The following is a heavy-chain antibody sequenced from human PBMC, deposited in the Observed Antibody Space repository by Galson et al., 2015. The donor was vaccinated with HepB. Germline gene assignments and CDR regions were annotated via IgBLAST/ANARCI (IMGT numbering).Heavy chain of an antibody. Sequence: SETLSLTCAVYGGSFSDYYWSWIRQPPGKGLEWIGEINHSGSTNDNPSLKSRITISVDTSKNQFSLKLTSVTAADAAVYYCARGPASVVYDYVWGSSRQPLYYLDSWGQGTLLTVPS. V-gene: IGHV4-34*01. J-gene: IGHJ4*02. CDR1: GGSFSDYY. CDR3: ARGPASVVYDYVWGSSRQPLYYLDS. CDR2: INHSGST. D-gene: IGHD3-16*02.